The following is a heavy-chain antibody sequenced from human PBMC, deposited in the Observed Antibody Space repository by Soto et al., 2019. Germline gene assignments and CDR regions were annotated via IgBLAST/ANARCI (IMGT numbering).Heavy chain of an antibody. CDR2: ISGTGGST. Sequence: GGSLRLSCAASGFTFNNYAMNWVRQAPGKGLEWVATISGTGGSTYYADSVKGRFTISRDNSKNTLYLQMNSLRVEDTAIYYCAKDRLGGNFDYWGQGTQVTVSS. CDR1: GFTFNNYA. V-gene: IGHV3-23*01. CDR3: AKDRLGGNFDY. J-gene: IGHJ4*02.